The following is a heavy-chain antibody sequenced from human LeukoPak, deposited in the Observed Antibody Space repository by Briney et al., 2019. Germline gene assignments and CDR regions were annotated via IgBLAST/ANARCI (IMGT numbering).Heavy chain of an antibody. CDR1: GFSCSNYG. J-gene: IGHJ4*02. Sequence: GRSLRLSCAASGFSCSNYGMHWVRQAPGKGPEWVANIKQDGSEKYYVDSVKGRFTISRDNAKNSLYLQMNSLRAEDTAVYYCARDPSLRDYWGQGTLVTVSS. CDR3: ARDPSLRDY. V-gene: IGHV3-7*01. CDR2: IKQDGSEK.